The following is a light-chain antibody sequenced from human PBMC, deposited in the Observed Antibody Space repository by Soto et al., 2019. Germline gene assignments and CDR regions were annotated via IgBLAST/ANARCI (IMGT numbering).Light chain of an antibody. Sequence: DIQMTQSPSTLSACVGDRVTITCRASQSISSWLAWYQQKPGKAPKLLIYKASSLESGVPSRFSGSGSGTEFTLTISSLQPDDFATYYCQQYNRYPFTFGPGTKVDIK. CDR3: QQYNRYPFT. J-gene: IGKJ3*01. V-gene: IGKV1-5*03. CDR2: KAS. CDR1: QSISSW.